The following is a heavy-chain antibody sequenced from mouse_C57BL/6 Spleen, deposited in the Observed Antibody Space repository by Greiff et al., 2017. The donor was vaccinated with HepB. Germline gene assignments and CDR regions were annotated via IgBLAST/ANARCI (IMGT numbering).Heavy chain of an antibody. CDR3: ARWGTTVVFDY. D-gene: IGHD1-1*01. CDR1: GYTFTSYW. Sequence: VKLQQSGAELVRPGSSVKLSCKASGYTFTSYWMHWVKQRPIQGLEWIGNIDPSDSETHYNQKFKDKATLTVDKSSSTAYMQLSSLTSEDSAVYYCARWGTTVVFDYWGQGTTLTVSS. V-gene: IGHV1-52*01. CDR2: IDPSDSET. J-gene: IGHJ2*01.